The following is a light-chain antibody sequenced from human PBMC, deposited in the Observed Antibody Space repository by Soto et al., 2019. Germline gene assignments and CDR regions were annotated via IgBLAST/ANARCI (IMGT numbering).Light chain of an antibody. CDR2: DDT. V-gene: IGLV2-23*01. J-gene: IGLJ1*01. Sequence: QTVLTQPASVSWSPGQSITISCTGTVGLVSWYQQHPAKEPKLTIYDDTKRPSGVSSRFSGSKSGNPASLTISGVPTEDEADYYFCVYVVGRTDVFGSGPKVNVL. CDR3: CVYVVGRTDV. CDR1: VGL.